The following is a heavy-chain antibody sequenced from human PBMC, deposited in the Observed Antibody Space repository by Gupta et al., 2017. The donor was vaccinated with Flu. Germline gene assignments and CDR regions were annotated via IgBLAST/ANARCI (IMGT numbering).Heavy chain of an antibody. J-gene: IGHJ4*02. D-gene: IGHD6-19*01. CDR1: GFTFSSYA. Sequence: EVQLLESGGGLVQPGGSLRLSCAASGFTFSSYAMSWVRQAPGKGLEWVSAISGSGGSKYDADSVKGRFTISRDNSKNTLYLQMNSLRAEDTAVYYCAKGSTITVAGPRAGHFDYWGQGTLVTVSS. V-gene: IGHV3-23*01. CDR3: AKGSTITVAGPRAGHFDY. CDR2: ISGSGGSK.